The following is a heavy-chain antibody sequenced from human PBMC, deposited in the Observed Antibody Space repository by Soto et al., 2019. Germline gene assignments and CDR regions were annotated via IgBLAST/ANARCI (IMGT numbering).Heavy chain of an antibody. CDR3: ASFVPRLNTAQKYCSSTSCYAGRYYYYMDV. D-gene: IGHD2-2*01. V-gene: IGHV4-34*01. J-gene: IGHJ6*03. Sequence: PSETLSLTCTFYYGSFSGYYWSWILDTPLKGLEWIWEINHSVSTNYNPSLKSRVTISVDTSKNQFSLKLSSVTAADTAVYYCASFVPRLNTAQKYCSSTSCYAGRYYYYMDVWGKGTTVTVSS. CDR2: INHSVST. CDR1: YGSFSGYY.